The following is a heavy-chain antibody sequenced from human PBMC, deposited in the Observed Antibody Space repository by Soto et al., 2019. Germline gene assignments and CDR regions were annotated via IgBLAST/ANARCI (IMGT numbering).Heavy chain of an antibody. D-gene: IGHD3-16*02. CDR1: GGSISSYY. J-gene: IGHJ3*02. V-gene: IGHV4-59*08. CDR3: ARTYYDYIWGSHRYTPWPRHDI. Sequence: PSETLSLTCTVSGGSISSYYWSWIRQPPGKGLEWIGYIYYSGSTNYNPSLKSRVTISAGTSKNQFSLKLSSVTAADTAVYYCARTYYDYIWGSHRYTPWPRHDIWGEGTMVTVSS. CDR2: IYYSGST.